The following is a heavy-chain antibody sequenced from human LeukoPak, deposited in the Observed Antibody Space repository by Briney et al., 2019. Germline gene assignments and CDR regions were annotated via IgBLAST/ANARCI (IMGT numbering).Heavy chain of an antibody. CDR1: GFRFRNYA. Sequence: PGGSLRLSCEDSGFRFRNYAMSWVRQAPGKGLEWVSSISSSSSYIYYADSVKGRFTISRDNAKNSLYLQMNSLRAEDTAVYYCASVGTPYYYYYMDVWGKGTTVTISS. D-gene: IGHD2-15*01. J-gene: IGHJ6*03. CDR2: ISSSSSYI. V-gene: IGHV3-21*01. CDR3: ASVGTPYYYYYMDV.